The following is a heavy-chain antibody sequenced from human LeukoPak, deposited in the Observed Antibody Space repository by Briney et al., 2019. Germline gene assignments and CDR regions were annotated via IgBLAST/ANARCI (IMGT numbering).Heavy chain of an antibody. Sequence: ASVKVSCKTSGYSFILYGISWVRQAPGQGPEWMGWISTSTGDTKYTQKFQGRVTITWNTSISTAYLELSSLTSEDTAVYYCARRGSVYYYYMDVWGKGTTVTVSS. CDR2: ISTSTGDT. CDR1: GYSFILYG. J-gene: IGHJ6*03. CDR3: ARRGSVYYYYMDV. V-gene: IGHV1-18*01.